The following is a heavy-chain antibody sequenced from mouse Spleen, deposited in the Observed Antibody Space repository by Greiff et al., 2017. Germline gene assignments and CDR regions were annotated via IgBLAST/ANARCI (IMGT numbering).Heavy chain of an antibody. J-gene: IGHJ4*01. Sequence: EVKLVESGGGLVQPGGSLKLSCAASGFTFSDYYMYWVRQTPEKRLEWVAYISNGGGSTYYPDTVKGRFTISRDNAKNTLYLQMSRLKSEDTAMYYCARWYYGSSYRDYYAMDYWGQGTSVTVSS. CDR2: ISNGGGST. CDR3: ARWYYGSSYRDYYAMDY. CDR1: GFTFSDYY. V-gene: IGHV5-12*01. D-gene: IGHD1-1*01.